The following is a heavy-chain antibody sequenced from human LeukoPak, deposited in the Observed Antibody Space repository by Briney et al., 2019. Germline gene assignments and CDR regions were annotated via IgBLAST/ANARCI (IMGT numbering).Heavy chain of an antibody. V-gene: IGHV1-24*01. CDR2: FDPEDGET. J-gene: IGHJ4*02. CDR1: GYTLSELS. Sequence: ASVKVSCKVSGYTLSELSMHWVRQAPGKGLEWMGGFDPEDGETIYAQKFQGRVTMTEDTSTDTAYMELSSLRSEDTAVYYCATLDHYDILTGSTQAVKWGQGTLVTVSS. D-gene: IGHD3-9*01. CDR3: ATLDHYDILTGSTQAVK.